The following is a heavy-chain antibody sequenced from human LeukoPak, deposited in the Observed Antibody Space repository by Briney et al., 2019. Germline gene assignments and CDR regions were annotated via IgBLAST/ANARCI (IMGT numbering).Heavy chain of an antibody. CDR3: ARGQGVYSSGWSYYFDY. CDR1: GGSFSGYY. V-gene: IGHV4-34*01. J-gene: IGHJ4*02. D-gene: IGHD6-19*01. Sequence: SETLSLTCAVYGGSFSGYYWSWIRQPPGKGLEWIGEINHSGSTNYNPSFKSRVTISVDTSKNQFSLKLSSVTAADTAVYYCARGQGVYSSGWSYYFDYWGQGTLVTVSS. CDR2: INHSGST.